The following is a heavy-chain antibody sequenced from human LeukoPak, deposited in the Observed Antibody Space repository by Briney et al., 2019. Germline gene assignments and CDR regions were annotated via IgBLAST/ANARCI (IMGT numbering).Heavy chain of an antibody. Sequence: ASVKVSCKASGYTFSDYAITWVRQAPGQGLEWMGWISSYNGNTNYAQKIQDRVTLTTDTSTGTAYMEVRSLRSDDTALYYCVRGPRYYDPVLDLWGQGTLVTVSS. CDR2: ISSYNGNT. CDR3: VRGPRYYDPVLDL. J-gene: IGHJ5*02. D-gene: IGHD3-22*01. CDR1: GYTFSDYA. V-gene: IGHV1-18*01.